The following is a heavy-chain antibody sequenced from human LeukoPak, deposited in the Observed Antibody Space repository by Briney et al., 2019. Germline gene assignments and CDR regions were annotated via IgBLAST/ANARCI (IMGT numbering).Heavy chain of an antibody. CDR1: GFTFSSYA. J-gene: IGHJ4*02. CDR2: IGGSGGST. D-gene: IGHD6-13*01. Sequence: GGSLRLSCAASGFTFSSYAMSWVRQAPGKGPEWVSTIGGSGGSTYYPDSVKGRFTISRDNSKNTLYLQMNSLRAEDTALYYCARVGVAAAANSGYFDYWGQGTLVTVSS. CDR3: ARVGVAAAANSGYFDY. V-gene: IGHV3-23*01.